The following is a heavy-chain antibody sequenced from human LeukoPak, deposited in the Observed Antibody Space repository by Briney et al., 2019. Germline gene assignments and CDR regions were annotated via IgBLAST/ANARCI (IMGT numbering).Heavy chain of an antibody. D-gene: IGHD6-13*01. J-gene: IGHJ5*02. CDR3: ARYTGYSSSWRRFDP. V-gene: IGHV6-1*01. Sequence: SQTLSLTCAISGDSLSSNSAAWNWIRQSPSRGLEWLGRTYYRSKWYNEYAISVKSRITINPDTSKNQFSLQLNSVTPEDTAVYYCARYTGYSSSWRRFDPWGQGTLVTVSS. CDR2: TYYRSKWYN. CDR1: GDSLSSNSAA.